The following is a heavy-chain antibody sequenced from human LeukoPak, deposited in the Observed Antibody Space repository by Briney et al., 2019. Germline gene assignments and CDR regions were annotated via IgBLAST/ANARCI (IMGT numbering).Heavy chain of an antibody. CDR1: GFTFSSYW. D-gene: IGHD2-21*01. V-gene: IGHV3-74*01. CDR2: INNDGRSI. CDR3: ERDVWGDRDSYFDN. J-gene: IGHJ4*02. Sequence: GGSLRLSCAASGFTFSSYWMHWVHQAPGKGLMCVLRINNDGRSISYVEYVKGRFATSRDNAKNTLYLQMNSLRAEDTAVYYCERDVWGDRDSYFDNWGQGALVTVSS.